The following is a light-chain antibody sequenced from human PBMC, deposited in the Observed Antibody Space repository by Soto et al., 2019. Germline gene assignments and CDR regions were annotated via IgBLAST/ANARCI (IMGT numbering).Light chain of an antibody. CDR2: AAS. CDR1: QSISGY. Sequence: DIQMTQSPSSLSASVGDRVTISCRASQSISGYLNWYQQKPGKAPKFLIYAASSLQSGVPSRFSGGGSGADFTLTISSLQPEDFATYYCQQGYNTPFTFGGGTQVDIK. J-gene: IGKJ4*01. CDR3: QQGYNTPFT. V-gene: IGKV1-39*01.